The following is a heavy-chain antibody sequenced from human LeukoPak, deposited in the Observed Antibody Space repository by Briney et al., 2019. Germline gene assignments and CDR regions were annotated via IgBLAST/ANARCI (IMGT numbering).Heavy chain of an antibody. J-gene: IGHJ4*02. CDR1: GYTFTSYA. V-gene: IGHV1-3*01. CDR2: INAGNGNT. CDR3: ARDHVRGSGPIGY. D-gene: IGHD3-10*02. Sequence: GASVKVSCKASGYTFTSYAMHWVRQAPGQRLEWMGWINAGNGNTKYSQKFQGRVPITRDTSASTAYMELSSLRSEDTAVYYCARDHVRGSGPIGYWGQGTLVTVSS.